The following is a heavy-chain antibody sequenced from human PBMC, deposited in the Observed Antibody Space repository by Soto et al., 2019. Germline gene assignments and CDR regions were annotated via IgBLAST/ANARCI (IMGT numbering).Heavy chain of an antibody. CDR2: IDWEDNK. CDR3: VRIGLGTPCYSPRDVAFDV. V-gene: IGHV2-70*11. J-gene: IGHJ3*01. D-gene: IGHD2-2*02. CDR1: GFSLSTSGMC. Sequence: GSGPTLVNPTQTLTLTCTFSGFSLSTSGMCVSWIRQPPGKALEWLARIDWEDNKYYSTSMRTRLTISKDTSKNQVVLRMTNMGPVDTATYYCVRIGLGTPCYSPRDVAFDVWGQGTMITVSS.